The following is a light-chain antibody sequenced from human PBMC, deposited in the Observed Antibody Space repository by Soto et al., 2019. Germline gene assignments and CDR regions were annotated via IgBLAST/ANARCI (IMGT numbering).Light chain of an antibody. V-gene: IGKV1-39*01. J-gene: IGKJ3*01. CDR1: QSISNY. CDR3: QQSYSTLFT. Sequence: DIQMTQSPSSLSASVGDRVTITCRASQSISNYLNWYQQKPGKAPILLIYTASSLQSGVPSRFSGSGSGTDFTLTINSLQPEDFATYYCQQSYSTLFTFGPGTKVDFK. CDR2: TAS.